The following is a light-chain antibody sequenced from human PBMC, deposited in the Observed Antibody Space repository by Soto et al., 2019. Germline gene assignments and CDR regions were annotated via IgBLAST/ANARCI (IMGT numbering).Light chain of an antibody. V-gene: IGLV2-11*01. J-gene: IGLJ2*01. CDR2: DVS. Sequence: QSALTQPRSVSGSPGQSVTISCTGTSSDVGGYNCVSWYQQHPGKVPKLMIFDVSKRPSGVPDRFSGSKSGNTASLTISGLQAEDEADYHCCSYAGSYILIFGGGTKLTVL. CDR3: CSYAGSYILI. CDR1: SSDVGGYNC.